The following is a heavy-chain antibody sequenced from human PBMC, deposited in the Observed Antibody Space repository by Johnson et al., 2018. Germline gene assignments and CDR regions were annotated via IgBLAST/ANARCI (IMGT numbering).Heavy chain of an antibody. D-gene: IGHD2/OR15-2a*01. CDR2: IYYSGST. CDR1: GGSISSYY. Sequence: QVQLQESGPGLVKPSETLSLTCTVSGGSISSYYWSWIRQPPGKGLGWIGYIYYSGSTNYNPSLKSRVTISVDTSKNQFSLKLSSVTAADTAVYYCARGNRDFQHWGQGTLVTVSS. V-gene: IGHV4-59*01. J-gene: IGHJ1*01. CDR3: ARGNRDFQH.